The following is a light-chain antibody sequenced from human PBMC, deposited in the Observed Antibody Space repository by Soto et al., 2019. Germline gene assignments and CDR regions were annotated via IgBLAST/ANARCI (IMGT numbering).Light chain of an antibody. J-gene: IGLJ2*01. V-gene: IGLV1-47*02. CDR2: TNN. CDR1: SSSIGSNL. Sequence: QPVLTQPPSASGTPGQRVTISCSGSSSSIGSNLVYWYQQLPGTAPKLLIYTNNQRPSGVPDRFSGSKSGTSASLAISGLRSEDDADYYCAAWDDRLSGMVFGGGTKVTVL. CDR3: AAWDDRLSGMV.